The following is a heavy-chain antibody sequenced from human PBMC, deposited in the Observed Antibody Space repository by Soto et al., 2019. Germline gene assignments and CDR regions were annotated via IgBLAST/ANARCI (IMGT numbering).Heavy chain of an antibody. CDR3: VRGADRYKCGF. J-gene: IGHJ4*02. D-gene: IGHD2-21*02. V-gene: IGHV4-31*03. CDR1: GDSIISGIYY. CDR2: VHYSGTI. Sequence: QVQVQESGPGLVKRSQTLSLTCTVSGDSIISGIYYWTWIRQHPGKGLEWIGHVHYSGTIYYNPSLRSRVTMSVDTSKNQVSLELSSVTVADTAVYYCVRGADRYKCGFWGQGTLVTVSS.